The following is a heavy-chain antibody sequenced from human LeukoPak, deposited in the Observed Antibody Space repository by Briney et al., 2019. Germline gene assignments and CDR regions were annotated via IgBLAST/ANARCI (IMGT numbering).Heavy chain of an antibody. V-gene: IGHV3-23*01. CDR1: GFTFNNYA. CDR2: ISGSGGST. CDR3: GKAYYDSSGYYNYFDY. Sequence: PGGSLTLSCAASGFTFNNYALRCVPQAPGKGLEWLSSISGSGGSTLYADAVKGRFTISRDNSKNTLYLQMNSLRAEDTAVYYCGKAYYDSSGYYNYFDYWGQGTLVTVSS. D-gene: IGHD3-22*01. J-gene: IGHJ4*02.